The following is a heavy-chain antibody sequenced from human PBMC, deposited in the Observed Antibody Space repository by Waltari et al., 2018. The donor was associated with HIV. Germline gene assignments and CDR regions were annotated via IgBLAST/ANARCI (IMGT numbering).Heavy chain of an antibody. J-gene: IGHJ4*02. CDR2: IKQDGSDK. D-gene: IGHD6-19*01. CDR3: ASEGYSSGWSRDY. Sequence: EVQLVESGGGWVQPGGSLGLSCAALGFPFSSYRLSWVRQAPGKGLEWVANIKQDGSDKYYVDSVKGRFTISRDNGKNSLYLQMNSLRAEDTAVYYCASEGYSSGWSRDYWGQGTLVTVSS. V-gene: IGHV3-7*01. CDR1: GFPFSSYR.